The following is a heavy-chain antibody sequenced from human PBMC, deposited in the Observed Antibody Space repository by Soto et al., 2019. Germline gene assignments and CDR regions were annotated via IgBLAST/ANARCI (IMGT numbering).Heavy chain of an antibody. V-gene: IGHV1-2*02. D-gene: IGHD2-2*03. CDR2: INPNSGGT. Sequence: SVKVSCKASGYTFTGYYMHWVRQAPGQGLEWMGWINPNSGGTNYAQKFQGRVTMTRDTSISKAYMELSRLRSDDTAVYYCARGGYCSSTSCYYWFDPWGQRTLVTVSS. CDR1: GYTFTGYY. CDR3: ARGGYCSSTSCYYWFDP. J-gene: IGHJ5*02.